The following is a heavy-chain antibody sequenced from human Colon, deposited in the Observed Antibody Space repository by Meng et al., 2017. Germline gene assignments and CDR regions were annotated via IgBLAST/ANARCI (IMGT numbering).Heavy chain of an antibody. Sequence: QLHVHQPSPVLLKPSQTRSPTCAISGDSVSSNRALWHWVRQSPSRGLEWLGQTYYRSEWQNHYGVSVKSRITINADTSRNHFSLHLNSVTPEDTAVYYCTTWYGEYWGQGTLVTVSS. CDR3: TTWYGEY. CDR2: TYYRSEWQN. V-gene: IGHV6-1*02. CDR1: GDSVSSNRAL. D-gene: IGHD3-10*01. J-gene: IGHJ4*02.